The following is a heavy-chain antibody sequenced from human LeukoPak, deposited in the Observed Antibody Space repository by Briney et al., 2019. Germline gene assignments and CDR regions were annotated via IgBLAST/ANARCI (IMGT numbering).Heavy chain of an antibody. CDR1: GGSISGSGYY. V-gene: IGHV4-39*01. CDR3: AGPLGGFAN. J-gene: IGHJ4*02. CDR2: IYYTART. Sequence: PSETLSLTCSVSGGSISGSGYYWAWIRQPPGKGLEWTGSIYYTARTHYNSSLKSRLTMSVDTSPNQFSLTLSSVTAADTAVYYCAGPLGGFANWGQGTLVTVSS. D-gene: IGHD3-16*01.